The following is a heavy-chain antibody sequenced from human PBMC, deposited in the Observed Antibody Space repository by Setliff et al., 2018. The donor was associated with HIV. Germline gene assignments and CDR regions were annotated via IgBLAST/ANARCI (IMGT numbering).Heavy chain of an antibody. D-gene: IGHD2-15*01. CDR2: ISSYNDNT. J-gene: IGHJ3*02. CDR1: GYSFTNYG. Sequence: ASVKVSCKASGYSFTNYGISWVRQAPGQGLEWMGWISSYNDNTNYALNLQGRVTMTTDTSTRTAYIELRSLRSDDTAVYYCARDDVGYCSGGSCYHLFDTFDIWGQGTVVTVSS. V-gene: IGHV1-18*01. CDR3: ARDDVGYCSGGSCYHLFDTFDI.